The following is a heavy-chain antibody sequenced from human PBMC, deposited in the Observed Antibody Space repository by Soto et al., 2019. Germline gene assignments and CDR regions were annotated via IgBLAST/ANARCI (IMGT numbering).Heavy chain of an antibody. Sequence: GGSLRLSCAASGFTFSSYDMHWVRQATGKGLEWVSAIGTAGDTYYPGSVKGRFTISRENAKSSLYLQMNSLRAEDTAVYYCARVDAYGDSIDYWGQGTLVTVSS. CDR2: IGTAGDT. J-gene: IGHJ4*02. CDR3: ARVDAYGDSIDY. CDR1: GFTFSSYD. D-gene: IGHD4-17*01. V-gene: IGHV3-13*01.